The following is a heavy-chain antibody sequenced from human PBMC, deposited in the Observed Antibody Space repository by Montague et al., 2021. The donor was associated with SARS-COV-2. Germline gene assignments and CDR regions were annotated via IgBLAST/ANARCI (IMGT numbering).Heavy chain of an antibody. CDR1: GGSFSGYY. CDR3: ARGHYSSSWYGIRYYFDY. V-gene: IGHV4-34*01. CDR2: INHSGST. Sequence: SETLSLTCAVYGGSFSGYYWSWIRQPPGKGLEWIGEINHSGSTNYNPSLKNRVTISVDTSKNQFSLKLSSVTAADTAVYYCARGHYSSSWYGIRYYFDYWGQGTLVTVSS. J-gene: IGHJ4*02. D-gene: IGHD6-13*01.